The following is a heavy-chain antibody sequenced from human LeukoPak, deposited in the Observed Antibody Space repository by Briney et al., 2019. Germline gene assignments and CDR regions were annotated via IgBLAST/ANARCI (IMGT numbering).Heavy chain of an antibody. CDR1: GFTFSDYA. D-gene: IGHD3-10*01. CDR2: IRSKAYGGTT. Sequence: PGGSLRLSCTVSGFTFSDYAMNWFRQAPGKGLEWVGFIRSKAYGGTTEYAASVKGRFSISRDDSKSIAYLQMNSLKTEDTAVYYCSRDGSGSYGRDRAFDYWGQGTLVTVSS. J-gene: IGHJ4*02. V-gene: IGHV3-49*03. CDR3: SRDGSGSYGRDRAFDY.